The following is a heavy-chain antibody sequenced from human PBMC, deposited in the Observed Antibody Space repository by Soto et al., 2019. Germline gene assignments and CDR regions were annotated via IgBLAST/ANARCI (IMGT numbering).Heavy chain of an antibody. CDR2: INPNSGGT. J-gene: IGHJ6*02. Sequence: GASVKVSCTASGYTFTGFYMHWARQAPGQGLEWMGWINPNSGGTNYAQKFQGWVTMTRDTSISTAYMELSRLRSDDTAVYYCARAGSSWYYGMDVWGQGTTVTVSS. V-gene: IGHV1-2*04. D-gene: IGHD6-13*01. CDR3: ARAGSSWYYGMDV. CDR1: GYTFTGFY.